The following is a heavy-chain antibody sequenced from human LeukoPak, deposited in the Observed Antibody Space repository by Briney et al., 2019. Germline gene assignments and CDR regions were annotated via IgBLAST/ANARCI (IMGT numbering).Heavy chain of an antibody. CDR1: GGTFSSYA. D-gene: IGHD5-24*01. J-gene: IGHJ5*02. Sequence: SVKVSCKASGGTFSSYAISWVRQAPGQGLEWMGGIIPILGTANYAQKFQGRVTITTDESTSTAYMELSSLRSEDTAVYYCARVGMATITGWFDPWGQGTLVTVSS. V-gene: IGHV1-69*05. CDR3: ARVGMATITGWFDP. CDR2: IIPILGTA.